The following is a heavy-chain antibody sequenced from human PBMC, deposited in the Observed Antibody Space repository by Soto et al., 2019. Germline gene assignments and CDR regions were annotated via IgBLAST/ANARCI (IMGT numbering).Heavy chain of an antibody. J-gene: IGHJ4*02. CDR1: GGSISSGDYY. Sequence: QVQLQESGPGLVKPSQTLSLTCTVSGGSISSGDYYWSWIRQPPGKGLEWIGYIYYSGSTYYNPSLTSRVTISVDTSKNQCSLKLSSVTAADTAVYYCARSAIVVVTAFYFDYWGQGTLVTVSS. CDR3: ARSAIVVVTAFYFDY. V-gene: IGHV4-30-4*01. D-gene: IGHD3-22*01. CDR2: IYYSGST.